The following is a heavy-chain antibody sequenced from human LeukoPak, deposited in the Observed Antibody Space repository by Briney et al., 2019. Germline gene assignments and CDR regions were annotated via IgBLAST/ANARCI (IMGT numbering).Heavy chain of an antibody. Sequence: SETLSLTCTVSGGSISSYYWSWIRQPPGKGLEWIGYIYYSGSTGYNPSLKSRVTISVDTSKNQFSLKLSSVTAADTAVYYCARSSYWYFDLWGRGTLVTVSS. CDR2: IYYSGST. V-gene: IGHV4-59*08. J-gene: IGHJ2*01. CDR3: ARSSYWYFDL. D-gene: IGHD2-2*01. CDR1: GGSISSYY.